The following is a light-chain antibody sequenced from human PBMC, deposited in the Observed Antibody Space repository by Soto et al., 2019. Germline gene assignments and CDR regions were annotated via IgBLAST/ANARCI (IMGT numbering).Light chain of an antibody. J-gene: IGLJ1*01. CDR3: CSYAGSSTFYV. CDR1: SSDVGSYNL. CDR2: EVS. V-gene: IGLV2-23*02. Sequence: QSALTQPASVSGSPGQSITISCTGTSSDVGSYNLVSWYQQHPGKAPKFMIYEVSKRPSGVFNCFSGSKSGNTASLTISGLQAEDEADYYCCSYAGSSTFYVFGTGTKVTVL.